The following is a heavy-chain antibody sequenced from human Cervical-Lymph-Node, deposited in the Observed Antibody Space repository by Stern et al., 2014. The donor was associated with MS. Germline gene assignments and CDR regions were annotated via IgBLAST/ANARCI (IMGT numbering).Heavy chain of an antibody. CDR2: INTNSGNP. D-gene: IGHD3-10*01. J-gene: IGHJ4*02. Sequence: VQLVESGSEWKKPGASVKVSCKASGYTFSGNSLNWVRQAPGQGLEWMGWINTNSGNPTYAQGFTGRFVFSLDTSVSTAYLQISSLKTEDTGIYFCARFVDYPMGRVFDVWGQGTQVTVSS. CDR1: GYTFSGNS. V-gene: IGHV7-4-1*02. CDR3: ARFVDYPMGRVFDV.